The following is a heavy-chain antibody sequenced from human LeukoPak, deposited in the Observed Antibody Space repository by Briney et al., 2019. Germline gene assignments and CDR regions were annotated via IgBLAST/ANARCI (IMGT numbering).Heavy chain of an antibody. CDR3: ATVGYCSGGSCYDY. CDR1: GYTLTELS. CDR2: FDPEDGET. J-gene: IGHJ4*02. V-gene: IGHV1-24*01. Sequence: ASVKVSCKVSGYTLTELSMHLVRQAPGKGLEWMGGFDPEDGETIYAQKFQGRVTMTEDTSTDTAYMELSSLRSEDTAVYYCATVGYCSGGSCYDYWGQETLVTVSS. D-gene: IGHD2-15*01.